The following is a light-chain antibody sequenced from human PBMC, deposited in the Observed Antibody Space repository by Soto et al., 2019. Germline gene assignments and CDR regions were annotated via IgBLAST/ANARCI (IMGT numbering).Light chain of an antibody. CDR3: SSFASSNTWV. CDR2: EVT. V-gene: IGLV2-8*01. J-gene: IGLJ3*02. CDR1: SSDVGAYNY. Sequence: QSVLTQPPSASGSPGQSVTISCTGTSSDVGAYNYVSWYQQHAGKGPKLVIYEVTKRPSGVPDRFSGSKSANTASLTVSGLQAEDEADYYCSSFASSNTWVFGGGTKLIVL.